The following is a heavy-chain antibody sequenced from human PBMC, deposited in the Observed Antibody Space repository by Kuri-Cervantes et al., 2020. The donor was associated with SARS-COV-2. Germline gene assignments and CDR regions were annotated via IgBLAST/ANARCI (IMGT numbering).Heavy chain of an antibody. CDR2: IIPILGTA. CDR3: GSTIAVAGVGVYYHLDV. Sequence: SVKVSCKASGGTFSSYAISWVRQAPGQGLEWMGRIIPILGTANYAQKFQGRVTITADKSTSTAYMELSSLRSEDTAVYYCGSTIAVAGVGVYYHLDVWGKGTTVTVSS. V-gene: IGHV1-69*04. J-gene: IGHJ6*03. CDR1: GGTFSSYA. D-gene: IGHD6-19*01.